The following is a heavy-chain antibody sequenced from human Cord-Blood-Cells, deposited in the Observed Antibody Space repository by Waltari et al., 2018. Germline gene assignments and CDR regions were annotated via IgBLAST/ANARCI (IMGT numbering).Heavy chain of an antibody. CDR1: GFTFSSSE. CDR3: ARGLGILGAFDI. D-gene: IGHD7-27*01. J-gene: IGHJ3*02. V-gene: IGHV3-48*03. Sequence: EVQLVESGGGLVQPGGSLRLSCAASGFTFSSSEMNWVRQAPGKGLEWVSYISSSGSTIYYADSVKGRFTISRDNAKNSLYLQMNSLRAEDTAVYYCARGLGILGAFDIWGQGTMVTVSS. CDR2: ISSSGSTI.